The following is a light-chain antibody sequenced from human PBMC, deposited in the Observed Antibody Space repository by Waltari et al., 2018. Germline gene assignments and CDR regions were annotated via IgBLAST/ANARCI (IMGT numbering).Light chain of an antibody. CDR3: FSYAGSRNWV. V-gene: IGLV2-23*02. CDR1: KRDVGSYNL. CDR2: EVT. J-gene: IGLJ3*02. Sequence: QSALTQAASVSGSPGQSITMSCTGTKRDVGSYNLVSWYQQNPGEAPKLMIFEVTKRPSGVSNRFSGSKSGNTASLTISGLQAEDEAHYYCFSYAGSRNWVFGGGTKLTVL.